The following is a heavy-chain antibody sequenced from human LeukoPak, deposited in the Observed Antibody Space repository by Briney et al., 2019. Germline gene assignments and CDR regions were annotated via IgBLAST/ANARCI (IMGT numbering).Heavy chain of an antibody. V-gene: IGHV1-69*05. J-gene: IGHJ3*02. Sequence: SVKVSCKASGGTFSSYAISWVRQAPGQGLEWMGRIIPIFGTANYAQKFQGRVTITTDESTSTAYMELSSLRSEDTAVYYCARVYYDFWSGYEYDAFDIWGQGTMVTVSS. D-gene: IGHD3-3*01. CDR2: IIPIFGTA. CDR1: GGTFSSYA. CDR3: ARVYYDFWSGYEYDAFDI.